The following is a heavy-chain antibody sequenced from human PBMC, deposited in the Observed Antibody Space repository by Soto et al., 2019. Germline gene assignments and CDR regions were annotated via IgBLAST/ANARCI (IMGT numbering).Heavy chain of an antibody. CDR2: INHSGST. CDR3: ARLVGATGDDY. D-gene: IGHD1-26*01. V-gene: IGHV4-34*01. J-gene: IGHJ4*02. Sequence: SETLSLACAVYGWSFSGYYWSWIRQPPGKGLEWIGEINHSGSTNYNPSLKSRVTISVDTSKNQFSLKLSSVTAADTAVYYCARLVGATGDDYWGQGTLVTVSS. CDR1: GWSFSGYY.